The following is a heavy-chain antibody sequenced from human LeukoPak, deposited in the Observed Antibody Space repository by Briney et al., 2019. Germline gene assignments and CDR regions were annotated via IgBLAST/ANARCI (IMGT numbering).Heavy chain of an antibody. CDR2: ISTSSSYI. V-gene: IGHV3-21*01. Sequence: PGGSLRLSCAASGFTFRSYEMNWVRQAPGKGLEWVSSISTSSSYIYYADSVKGRFTISRDNAKNSLYLQMSSLRAEDTAVYYCARDGGSSWYFDYWGQGTLVTVSS. J-gene: IGHJ4*02. CDR1: GFTFRSYE. D-gene: IGHD6-13*01. CDR3: ARDGGSSWYFDY.